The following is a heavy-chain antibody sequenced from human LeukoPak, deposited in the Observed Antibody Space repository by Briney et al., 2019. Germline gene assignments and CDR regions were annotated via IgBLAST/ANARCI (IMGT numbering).Heavy chain of an antibody. D-gene: IGHD5-24*01. V-gene: IGHV1-69*04. CDR2: IIPILGIA. J-gene: IGHJ6*02. CDR1: GGTFSSYA. CDR3: ARGRDGYNYFRMYYGMDV. Sequence: ASVKVSCKASGGTFSSYAISWVRQAPGQGLEWMGRIIPILGIANYAQKFQGRVTITADKSTSTAYMELSSLRSEDTAVYYCARGRDGYNYFRMYYGMDVRGQGTTVTVSS.